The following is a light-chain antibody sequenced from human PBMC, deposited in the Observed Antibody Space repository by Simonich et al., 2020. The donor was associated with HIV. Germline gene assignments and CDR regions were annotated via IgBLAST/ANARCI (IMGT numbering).Light chain of an antibody. CDR2: VNSDGRH. V-gene: IGLV4-69*02. CDR1: RGNSSYA. Sequence: QLVLTQSPSASASLGASVKLTCTLSRGNSSYAIAWHQQQSEKGPQFLMKVNSDGRHSKGDGSPDRFSGSSSGAERYLTISSLQSEDEADYYCQTWGTATYVVFGGGTKLTVL. J-gene: IGLJ2*01. CDR3: QTWGTATYVV.